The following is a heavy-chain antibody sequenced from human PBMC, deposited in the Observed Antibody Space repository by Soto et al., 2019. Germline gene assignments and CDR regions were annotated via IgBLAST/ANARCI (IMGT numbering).Heavy chain of an antibody. CDR3: AGGTDSPRD. Sequence: QVQLQESGPGLVEPSQTLSLTCTVSGGSVGSEGYYWAWIRQHPGKGLEWIGYIYDIGGTFYNPYLKSPVTISVDTSQNHISLNLTSLTAADPALYYCAGGTDSPRDWGHGPLVHVSS. CDR2: IYDIGGT. D-gene: IGHD3-22*01. CDR1: GGSVGSEGYY. V-gene: IGHV4-31*01. J-gene: IGHJ4*01.